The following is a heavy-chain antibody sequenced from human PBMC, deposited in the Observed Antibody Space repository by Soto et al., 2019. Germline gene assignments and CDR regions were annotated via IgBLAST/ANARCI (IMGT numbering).Heavy chain of an antibody. CDR1: GFAFSNYG. CDR2: ISDDGSNK. CDR3: TKRRNVLRFLEWSSGMEV. D-gene: IGHD3-3*01. V-gene: IGHV3-30*18. Sequence: GGSLRLSCAASGFAFSNYGMHWVRQAPGKGLEWVAFISDDGSNKYYADSMKGRFTMSRDNSKSTLYLQMNSLRVEDTAVYYCTKRRNVLRFLEWSSGMEVWGQGTTVTVSS. J-gene: IGHJ6*02.